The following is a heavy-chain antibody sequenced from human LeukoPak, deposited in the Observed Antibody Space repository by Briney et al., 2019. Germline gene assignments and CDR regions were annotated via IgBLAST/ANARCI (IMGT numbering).Heavy chain of an antibody. CDR3: AREAPRLHFEADAFDI. Sequence: PGGSLRLSCAASGFTFSDYHTNWIRQAPGKGLEWVAYIFSTGSTIYYADSVKGRFTISRDNAKNSLFLQMNSLRAEDTAVYYCAREAPRLHFEADAFDIWGQGTRVTVSS. V-gene: IGHV3-11*01. CDR1: GFTFSDYH. J-gene: IGHJ3*02. CDR2: IFSTGSTI. D-gene: IGHD3-16*01.